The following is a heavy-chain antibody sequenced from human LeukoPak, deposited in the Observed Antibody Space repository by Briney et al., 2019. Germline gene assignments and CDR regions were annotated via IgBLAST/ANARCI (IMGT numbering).Heavy chain of an antibody. CDR1: GFTFSSYA. V-gene: IGHV3-23*01. Sequence: GGSLRLSCAASGFTFSSYAMSWVRQAPGKGLEWVSAISGSGGSTYYADSVKGRFTISRDNSKNTLYLQMNSLRAEDTAVYYCATLDIDNYYDSSATCYWGQGTLVTVSS. CDR3: ATLDIDNYYDSSATCY. D-gene: IGHD3-22*01. CDR2: ISGSGGST. J-gene: IGHJ4*02.